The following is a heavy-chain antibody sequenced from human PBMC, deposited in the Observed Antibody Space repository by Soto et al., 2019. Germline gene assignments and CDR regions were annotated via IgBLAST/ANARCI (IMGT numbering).Heavy chain of an antibody. CDR1: GYTFTSYD. CDR3: ARDRYYYGSGSYYISWFDP. Sequence: ASVKVSCKASGYTFTSYDINWVRQATGQGLEWMGWMNPNSGNTGYAQKFQGRVTMTRNTSISTAYMELSSLRSEDTAAYYCARDRYYYGSGSYYISWFDPWGQGTLVTVSS. D-gene: IGHD3-10*01. V-gene: IGHV1-8*01. J-gene: IGHJ5*02. CDR2: MNPNSGNT.